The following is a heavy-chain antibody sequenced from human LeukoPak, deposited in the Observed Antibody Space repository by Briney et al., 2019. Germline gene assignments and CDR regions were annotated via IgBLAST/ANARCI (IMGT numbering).Heavy chain of an antibody. CDR2: IYYSGST. Sequence: PSETLSLTYTVSGGSISSYYWSWIRQPPGKGLEWIGYIYYSGSTNYNPSLKSRVTISVDTSKNQFSLKLSSVTAADTAVYYCAGQQRAGSSPYYFDYWGQGTLVTVSS. V-gene: IGHV4-59*08. CDR3: AGQQRAGSSPYYFDY. J-gene: IGHJ4*02. CDR1: GGSISSYY.